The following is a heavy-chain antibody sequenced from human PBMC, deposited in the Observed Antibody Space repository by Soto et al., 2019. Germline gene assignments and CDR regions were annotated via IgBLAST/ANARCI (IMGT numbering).Heavy chain of an antibody. CDR3: ARDRNGDYGAEFDY. Sequence: VGSLRLSCAASGFTFSSYGMHWVRQAPGKGLEWVAVIWYDGSNKYYADSVKGRFTISRDNSKNTLYLQMNSLRAEDTAVYYCARDRNGDYGAEFDYWGQGTLVTVSS. CDR2: IWYDGSNK. CDR1: GFTFSSYG. J-gene: IGHJ4*02. D-gene: IGHD4-17*01. V-gene: IGHV3-33*01.